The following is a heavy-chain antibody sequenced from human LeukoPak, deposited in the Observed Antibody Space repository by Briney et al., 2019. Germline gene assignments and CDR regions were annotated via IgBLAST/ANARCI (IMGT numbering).Heavy chain of an antibody. V-gene: IGHV4-4*07. CDR2: IYTSGST. CDR1: GGSISSYY. J-gene: IGHJ4*02. D-gene: IGHD3-22*01. Sequence: SETLSLTCTVSGGSISSYYWSWIRQPAGKGLEWIGRIYTSGSTNYNPSLKSRVTMSVDTSKNQFSLKLSSVTAADTAVYYCARVDRSGYHEPFDYWGQGTLVTVSS. CDR3: ARVDRSGYHEPFDY.